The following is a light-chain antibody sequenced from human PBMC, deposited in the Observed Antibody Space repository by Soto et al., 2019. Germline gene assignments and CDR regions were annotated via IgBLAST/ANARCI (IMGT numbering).Light chain of an antibody. V-gene: IGKV1-8*01. CDR1: QSISSY. Sequence: IRMTQSPSSLFASTGDRVTVTCRANQSISSYLAWYQQKPGKAPKLLIYAASTLQSGVPSRFSGSGSGTIFTLTISCLQSEDFATYFCQQYYSDLRTFGQGTKVEIK. J-gene: IGKJ1*01. CDR3: QQYYSDLRT. CDR2: AAS.